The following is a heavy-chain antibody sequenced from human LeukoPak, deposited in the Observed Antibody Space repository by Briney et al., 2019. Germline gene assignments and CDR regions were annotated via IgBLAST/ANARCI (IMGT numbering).Heavy chain of an antibody. CDR3: ARDQEVVTAPFYGMDV. V-gene: IGHV3-23*01. CDR1: GFTFSSYF. D-gene: IGHD2-21*02. Sequence: GGSLRLSWAASGFTFSSYFMSWVRQAPGKGLEWVSGISGSGGSTNYADSVKGRFTISRDHSKNTVYLQMNSLRDEDTAVYYCARDQEVVTAPFYGMDVWGQGTTVTVSS. CDR2: ISGSGGST. J-gene: IGHJ6*02.